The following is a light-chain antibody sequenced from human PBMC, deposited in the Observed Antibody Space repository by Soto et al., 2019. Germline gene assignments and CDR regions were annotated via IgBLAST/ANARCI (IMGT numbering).Light chain of an antibody. CDR1: QSVSSY. J-gene: IGKJ2*01. CDR2: DAS. V-gene: IGKV3-11*01. CDR3: QQRSIWPLYT. Sequence: EIVMTQSPGTLSLSPGERATLSCRASQSVSSYLAWYQQKPGQAPRLLISDASDRATGIPDRFSGSGSGTDFTLTISRLVPEDFAAYYCQQRSIWPLYTFGQGTKVDIK.